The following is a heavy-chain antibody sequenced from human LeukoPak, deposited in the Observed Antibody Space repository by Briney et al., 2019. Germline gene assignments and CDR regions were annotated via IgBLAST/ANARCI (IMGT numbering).Heavy chain of an antibody. D-gene: IGHD3-10*01. V-gene: IGHV3-30*02. Sequence: GGSLRLSCAASGFTFNRRGMHWVRQAPGKGLEWVAFIRYDGGETFYADFVKGRFTISRDNAKNALYLQMNSLRAEDTAVYYCAKDLHYGSADYWGQGTLVTVSS. CDR2: IRYDGGET. CDR3: AKDLHYGSADY. J-gene: IGHJ4*02. CDR1: GFTFNRRG.